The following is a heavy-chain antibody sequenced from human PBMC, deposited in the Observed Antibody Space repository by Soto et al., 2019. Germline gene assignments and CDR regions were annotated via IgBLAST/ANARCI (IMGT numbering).Heavy chain of an antibody. CDR1: GFTFSTYA. Sequence: GGSLRLSCAASGFTFSTYAMSWVRQAPGKGLEWVSTISDSGSTYYADSVKGRFTSSRDNSKNTHYLEMNSLRAEDTAVYYCAKDKGGNFCSTTSCLYSFDCWGQGTLVTVSS. CDR3: AKDKGGNFCSTTSCLYSFDC. J-gene: IGHJ4*02. V-gene: IGHV3-23*01. CDR2: ISDSGST. D-gene: IGHD2-2*01.